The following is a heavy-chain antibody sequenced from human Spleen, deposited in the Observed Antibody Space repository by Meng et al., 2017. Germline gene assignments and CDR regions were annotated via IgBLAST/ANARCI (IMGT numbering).Heavy chain of an antibody. V-gene: IGHV3-15*01. CDR2: IKSNSDGGTT. CDR1: GFTFSSYW. J-gene: IGHJ4*02. Sequence: GGSLRLSCAASGFTFSSYWMSWVRQAPGKGLEWVGRIKSNSDGGTTDYAAPVKGRFTISRDDSKNTLYLQMNSLITEDTAVYFCATGAAAADHWGQGTLVTVSS. CDR3: ATGAAAADH. D-gene: IGHD6-13*01.